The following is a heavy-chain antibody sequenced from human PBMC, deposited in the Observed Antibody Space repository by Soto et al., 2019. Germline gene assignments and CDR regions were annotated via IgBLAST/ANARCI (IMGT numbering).Heavy chain of an antibody. V-gene: IGHV1-46*01. CDR3: ARERYQLLYISHYYYYYGMDV. CDR1: GYTFTSYY. D-gene: IGHD2-2*02. Sequence: ASVKVSCKASGYTFTSYYMHWVRQAPGQGLEWMGIINPSGGSTSYAQKFQGRVTMTRDTSTSTVYMELCSLRSEDTAVYYCARERYQLLYISHYYYYYGMDVPGQGTTITVS. J-gene: IGHJ6*02. CDR2: INPSGGST.